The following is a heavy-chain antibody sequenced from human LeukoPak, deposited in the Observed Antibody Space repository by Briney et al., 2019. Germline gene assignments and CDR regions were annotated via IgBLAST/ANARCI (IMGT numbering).Heavy chain of an antibody. D-gene: IGHD4-11*01. Sequence: SETLSLTCTVSGGSISSSSYYWGWIRQPPGKGLEWIGSIYYSGSTYYNPSLKSLVTISVDTSKNQFSLKLSSVTAADTAVYYCARLHGTVPDFDYWGQGTLVTVSS. CDR3: ARLHGTVPDFDY. V-gene: IGHV4-39*01. J-gene: IGHJ4*02. CDR2: IYYSGST. CDR1: GGSISSSSYY.